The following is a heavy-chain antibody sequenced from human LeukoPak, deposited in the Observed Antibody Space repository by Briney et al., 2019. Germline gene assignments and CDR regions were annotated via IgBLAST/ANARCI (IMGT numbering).Heavy chain of an antibody. J-gene: IGHJ4*02. D-gene: IGHD3-10*01. V-gene: IGHV3-21*01. Sequence: GGSLRLSCAASGFTFSSYSMNWVRQAPGKGLEWVSSISSSSSYIYYADSVKGRFTISRDNAKNSLYLQMNSLRAEDTAAYYCARPQDPMLRGVPSDYWGQGTLVTVSS. CDR3: ARPQDPMLRGVPSDY. CDR1: GFTFSSYS. CDR2: ISSSSSYI.